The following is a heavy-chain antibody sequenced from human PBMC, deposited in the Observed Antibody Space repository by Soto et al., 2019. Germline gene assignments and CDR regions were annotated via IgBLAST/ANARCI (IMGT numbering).Heavy chain of an antibody. V-gene: IGHV3-23*01. Sequence: XGSLRLSCAASGFPFGSFAMSWVRQAPGKGLEWVSTLSGSGDRTYYADSVKGRFTISRDNSKNALYLQMNSLRAEDTAVYYCAALSGYIYGYFMYWGQGTLVTVSS. CDR3: AALSGYIYGYFMY. D-gene: IGHD5-18*01. CDR2: LSGSGDRT. J-gene: IGHJ4*02. CDR1: GFPFGSFA.